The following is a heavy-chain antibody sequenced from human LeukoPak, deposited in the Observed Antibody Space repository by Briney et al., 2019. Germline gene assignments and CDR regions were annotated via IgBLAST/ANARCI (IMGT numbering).Heavy chain of an antibody. CDR1: GFTFSSYG. CDR3: AKAPANYVDTAMGTFDY. V-gene: IGHV3-23*01. D-gene: IGHD5-18*01. Sequence: PGGTLRLSCAASGFTFSSYGMSWVRQAPGKGLEWVSGISGSGGSTYYADSVKGRFTISRDNSKNTLYLRMNSLRAEDTAVYYCAKAPANYVDTAMGTFDYWGQGTLVTVSS. CDR2: ISGSGGST. J-gene: IGHJ4*02.